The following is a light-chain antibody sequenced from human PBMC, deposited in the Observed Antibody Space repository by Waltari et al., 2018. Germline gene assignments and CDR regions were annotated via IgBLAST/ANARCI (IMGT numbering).Light chain of an antibody. CDR1: SSDVGGYNY. CDR3: SSYTSSSNLVV. CDR2: EVS. Sequence: QSALTQPASVSGSPGQSITISCTGTSSDVGGYNYVSWYQQHPGKAPKLMIYEVSNRPSGVSNRCSGSKSGNTASLTISGLQAEDEADYYCSSYTSSSNLVVFGGGTKLTVL. V-gene: IGLV2-14*01. J-gene: IGLJ2*01.